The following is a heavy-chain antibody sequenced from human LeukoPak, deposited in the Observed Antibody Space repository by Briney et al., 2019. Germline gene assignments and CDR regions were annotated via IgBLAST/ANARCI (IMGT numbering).Heavy chain of an antibody. D-gene: IGHD1-1*01. J-gene: IGHJ3*02. CDR3: ARDSHRGYAFDI. V-gene: IGHV1-2*02. Sequence: ASVKVSCKASVYTFTGYYMHWVRQAPGQGLAWMGWINPNSGGTNYAQKFQGRVTMTRDTSISTAYMELSRLRSDDTAVYYCARDSHRGYAFDIWGQGTMVTVSS. CDR1: VYTFTGYY. CDR2: INPNSGGT.